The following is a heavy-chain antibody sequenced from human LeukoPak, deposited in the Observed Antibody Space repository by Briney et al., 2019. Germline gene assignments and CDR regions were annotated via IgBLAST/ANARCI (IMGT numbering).Heavy chain of an antibody. Sequence: SQTLSLTCAISGDSVSSNSAAWNWIRQSPSRGLEWLGRTYYRSNWYNDYAVSVKSRITINPDTSKNHFSLTLSSVTAADTAVYYCAGGQKYRNGYTVTELGSGYFDYWGQGTLVTVSS. CDR3: AGGQKYRNGYTVTELGSGYFDY. CDR1: GDSVSSNSAA. D-gene: IGHD5-18*01. V-gene: IGHV6-1*01. J-gene: IGHJ4*02. CDR2: TYYRSNWYN.